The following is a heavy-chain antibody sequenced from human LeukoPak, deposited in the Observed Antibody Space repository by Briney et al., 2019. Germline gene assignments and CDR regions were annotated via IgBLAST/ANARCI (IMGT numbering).Heavy chain of an antibody. CDR1: GYTLTELS. D-gene: IGHD3-10*01. J-gene: IGHJ4*02. Sequence: ASVKVSCKVSGYTLTELSMHWVRQAPGKGLEWMGGFDPEDGETIYAQKFQGRVTMTEDTSTDTAYMELSSLRSEDTAVYYCALLSTYYYGSRSYYVTGFDYWGQGTLVTVSS. CDR3: ALLSTYYYGSRSYYVTGFDY. V-gene: IGHV1-24*01. CDR2: FDPEDGET.